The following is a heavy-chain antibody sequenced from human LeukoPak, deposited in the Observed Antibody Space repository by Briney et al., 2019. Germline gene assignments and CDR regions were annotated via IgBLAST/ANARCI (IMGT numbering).Heavy chain of an antibody. CDR1: GGSISSSSYY. CDR3: AAMVRGD. D-gene: IGHD3-10*01. J-gene: IGHJ4*02. V-gene: IGHV4-39*07. CDR2: INHSGST. Sequence: PSETLSLTCTVSGGSISSSSYYWSWIRQPPGKGLEWIGEINHSGSTNYNPSLKSRVTISVDTSKNQFSLKLSSVTAADTAVYYCAAMVRGDWGQGTLVTVSS.